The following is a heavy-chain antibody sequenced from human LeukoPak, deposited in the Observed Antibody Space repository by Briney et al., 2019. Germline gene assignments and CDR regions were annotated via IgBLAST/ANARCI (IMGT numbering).Heavy chain of an antibody. CDR3: AKEGEGLWFGELFSYYFDY. J-gene: IGHJ4*02. D-gene: IGHD3-10*01. CDR1: GFTFSSYA. V-gene: IGHV3-23*01. CDR2: ISGSGGST. Sequence: GSLRLSCAASGFTFSSYAMSWVRQAPGKGLEWVSAISGSGGSTYYADSVKGRFTISRDNSKNTLYLQMNSLRAEDTAVYYCAKEGEGLWFGELFSYYFDYWGQGTLVTVSS.